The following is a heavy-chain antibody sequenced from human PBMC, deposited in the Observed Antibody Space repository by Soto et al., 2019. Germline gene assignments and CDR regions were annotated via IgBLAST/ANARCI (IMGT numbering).Heavy chain of an antibody. Sequence: PSETLSLTCTVSGGSFKSGSYSWSWIRQPPRKGLEWIGYVYHTGRTSYNPSLKSRVSISMDTSKNQFSLNLDSVTAADTAVYFCARDLAYFDSWGQGTLVTVSS. CDR3: ARDLAYFDS. CDR2: VYHTGRT. J-gene: IGHJ4*02. V-gene: IGHV4-61*01. D-gene: IGHD3-3*02. CDR1: GGSFKSGSYS.